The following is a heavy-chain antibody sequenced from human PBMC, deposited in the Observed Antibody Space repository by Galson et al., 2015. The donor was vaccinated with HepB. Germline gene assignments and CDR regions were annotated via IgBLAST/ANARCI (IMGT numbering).Heavy chain of an antibody. Sequence: SLRLSCAASGFTFSSYSMNWVRQAPGKGLEWVSSSSSSSSYIYYADSVKGRFTISRDNAKNSLYLQMNSLRAEDTAVYYCARGSHLGYCSGGSCYHGGASLDYWGQGTLVTVSS. J-gene: IGHJ4*02. CDR1: GFTFSSYS. CDR3: ARGSHLGYCSGGSCYHGGASLDY. CDR2: SSSSSSYI. D-gene: IGHD2-15*01. V-gene: IGHV3-21*01.